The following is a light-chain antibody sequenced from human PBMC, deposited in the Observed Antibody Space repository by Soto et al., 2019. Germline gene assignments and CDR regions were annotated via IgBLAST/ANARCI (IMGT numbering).Light chain of an antibody. Sequence: EIVLTQSPCTLSVSPGERATFYCRASQSVSSNFVAWFQQKPGQVPRLLIYRASNRATGIPDRFSGSGSGTDFTLTINRLEPEDFAVYYCQQYVSSPFTFGPGTKVDI. V-gene: IGKV3-20*01. CDR3: QQYVSSPFT. CDR1: QSVSSNF. CDR2: RAS. J-gene: IGKJ3*01.